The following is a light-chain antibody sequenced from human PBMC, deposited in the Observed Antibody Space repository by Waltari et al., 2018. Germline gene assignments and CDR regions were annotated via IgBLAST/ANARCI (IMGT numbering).Light chain of an antibody. J-gene: IGLJ3*02. Sequence: QSALTQPAPVSGSPGQSIPISCTGTSSDVGGYNYVSWYQQHPGKAPKLMIYEVSNRPSGVSNRFSGSKSGNTASLTISGLQAEDEADYYCSSYTSSSTWVFGGGTKLTVL. V-gene: IGLV2-14*01. CDR1: SSDVGGYNY. CDR2: EVS. CDR3: SSYTSSSTWV.